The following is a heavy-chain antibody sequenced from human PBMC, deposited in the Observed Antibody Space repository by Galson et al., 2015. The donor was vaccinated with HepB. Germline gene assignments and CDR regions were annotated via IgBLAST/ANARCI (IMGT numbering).Heavy chain of an antibody. D-gene: IGHD2-15*01. Sequence: SLRLSCAASGFTFSSYSMNWVRQAPGKGLEWVSSISSSSSYIYYADSVKGRFTISRDNAKNSLYLQMNSLRAEDTAVYYCARETSNGGSCYDYWGQGTLVTVSS. V-gene: IGHV3-21*01. CDR2: ISSSSSYI. CDR3: ARETSNGGSCYDY. CDR1: GFTFSSYS. J-gene: IGHJ4*02.